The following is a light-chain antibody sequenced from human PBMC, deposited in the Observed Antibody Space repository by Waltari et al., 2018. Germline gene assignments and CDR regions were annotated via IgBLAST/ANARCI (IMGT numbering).Light chain of an antibody. V-gene: IGKV4-1*01. J-gene: IGKJ2*01. CDR3: QQCYSSPYT. Sequence: DIVMTQSPDSLAVSLGERATINCKSSQSVLSSSNNKNYLGCYQQKPGQPPKLLISWASTRESGVPDRFSCSGSGTDFTLTISSLQAEDVAVYYCQQCYSSPYTFGQGTKLEIK. CDR2: WAS. CDR1: QSVLSSSNNKNY.